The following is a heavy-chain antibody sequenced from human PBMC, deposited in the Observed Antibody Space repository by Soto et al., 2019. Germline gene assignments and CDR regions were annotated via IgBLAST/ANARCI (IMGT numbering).Heavy chain of an antibody. J-gene: IGHJ6*02. V-gene: IGHV1-69*06. CDR1: GDIFTRYS. Sequence: SVKVSCKASGDIFTRYSFSWVRQAPGQGLEWMGGVIPLFGAANYGQKFQGRVTITADKSTSTAFMDIRGLRSDDTAVYYCAGAPAGDYYYYYKFDVWGQGXAVTVYS. CDR3: AGAPAGDYYYYYKFDV. D-gene: IGHD2-21*02. CDR2: VIPLFGAA.